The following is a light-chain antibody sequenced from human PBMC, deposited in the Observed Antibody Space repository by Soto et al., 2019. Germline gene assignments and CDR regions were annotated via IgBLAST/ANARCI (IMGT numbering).Light chain of an antibody. Sequence: EIVLTQSPGTLSLSPGERATLSCRPSQSVSSSYLAWYQQKPGQAPRLLIYDASSRATGIPDRFSGSGSGTDFTLTISRLEPEDFAVYYCQQYGSSLYTFGQVNKLEI. CDR1: QSVSSSY. CDR2: DAS. J-gene: IGKJ2*01. V-gene: IGKV3-20*01. CDR3: QQYGSSLYT.